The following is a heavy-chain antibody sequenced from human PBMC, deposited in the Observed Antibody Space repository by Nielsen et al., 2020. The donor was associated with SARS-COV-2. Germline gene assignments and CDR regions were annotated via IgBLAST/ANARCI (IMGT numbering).Heavy chain of an antibody. CDR2: IKSNVVGGTT. D-gene: IGHD3-10*01. J-gene: IGHJ4*02. CDR3: TRVYYYGSGSLDY. CDR1: GFTFRNVW. Sequence: GESLKISCAASGFTFRNVWMSWVRQAPGKGLEWLGRIKSNVVGGTTEYAASVKGRFTISRDDSKSIAYLQMNSLKTEDTAVYYCTRVYYYGSGSLDYWGQGTLVTVSS. V-gene: IGHV3-15*01.